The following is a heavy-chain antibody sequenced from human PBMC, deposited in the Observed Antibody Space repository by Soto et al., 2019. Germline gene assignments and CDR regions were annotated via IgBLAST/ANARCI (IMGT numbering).Heavy chain of an antibody. Sequence: ASVKVSCKASGYTFTSYAMHWVRQAPGQRLEWMGWINAGNGNTKYSQKFQGRVTITRDTSASTAYMELSSLRSEDTAVYYCARNTRCSEGACHLDIWGQGTTVTVSS. CDR1: GYTFTSYA. D-gene: IGHD2-15*01. CDR2: INAGNGNT. V-gene: IGHV1-3*01. J-gene: IGHJ6*02. CDR3: ARNTRCSEGACHLDI.